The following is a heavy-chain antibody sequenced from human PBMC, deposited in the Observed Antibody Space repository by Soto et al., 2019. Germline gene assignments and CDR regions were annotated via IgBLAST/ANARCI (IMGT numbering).Heavy chain of an antibody. D-gene: IGHD1-7*01. CDR2: ISAYNGNT. V-gene: IGHV1-18*01. J-gene: IGHJ5*02. CDR3: ARDPITNNLNFHSVWFDP. CDR1: GYTFTSYG. Sequence: ASVKVSCKASGYTFTSYGISWVRQAPGQGLEWMGWISAYNGNTNYAQKLQGRVTMTTDTSTSTAYMELRSLRSDDTAVYYCARDPITNNLNFHSVWFDPWGQGTLVTVSS.